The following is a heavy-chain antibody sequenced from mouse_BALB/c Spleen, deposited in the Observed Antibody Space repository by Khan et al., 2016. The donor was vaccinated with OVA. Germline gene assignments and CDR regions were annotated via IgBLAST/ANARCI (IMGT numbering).Heavy chain of an antibody. CDR3: ARRGLRWDFDY. CDR2: INPSTAYT. Sequence: QVHVKQSGAELAKPGASVKMSCKASGYTFINYWILWVKQRPGQGLEWIGYINPSTAYTEYNQNFKDKATLTADKSSRTAYMQLSSRTSEDSAVYYCARRGLRWDFDYWGQGTTLTVSS. V-gene: IGHV1-7*01. J-gene: IGHJ2*01. D-gene: IGHD1-1*01. CDR1: GYTFINYW.